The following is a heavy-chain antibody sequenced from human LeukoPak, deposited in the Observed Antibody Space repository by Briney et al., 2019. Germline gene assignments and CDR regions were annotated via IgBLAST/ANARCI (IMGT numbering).Heavy chain of an antibody. V-gene: IGHV3-11*06. CDR2: ISSSSSYT. J-gene: IGHJ4*02. D-gene: IGHD2-21*01. CDR1: GFTFSDYY. Sequence: PGGSLRLSCAASGFTFSDYYMSWIRQAPGKGLEWVSYISSSSSYTNYADSVKGRFTISRDNSNNTLYLQMNSLRAEDTAIYYCVTLVVVVSAAVDYWGQGTLVTVSS. CDR3: VTLVVVVSAAVDY.